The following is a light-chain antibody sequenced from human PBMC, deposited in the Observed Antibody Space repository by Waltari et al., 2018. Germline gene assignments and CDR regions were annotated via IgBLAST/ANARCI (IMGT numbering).Light chain of an antibody. J-gene: IGKJ4*02. Sequence: EIVLTQSPATLPLSQGARATPSCRASETVFNYVACYQQTPGQAPRLLIYDASNRATGIPARFSGSGSGTDFALIISSLEPEDSALYYCQQRLTWPLTFGGGTKVEI. CDR2: DAS. V-gene: IGKV3-11*01. CDR3: QQRLTWPLT. CDR1: ETVFNY.